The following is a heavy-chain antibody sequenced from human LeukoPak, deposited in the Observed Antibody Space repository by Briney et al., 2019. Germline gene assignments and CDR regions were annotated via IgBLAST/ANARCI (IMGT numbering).Heavy chain of an antibody. CDR1: GGSISSYY. D-gene: IGHD5-18*01. CDR2: IYTSGST. CDR3: ARSAPTAMGTNDAFDI. J-gene: IGHJ3*02. Sequence: SETLSLTCTVSGGSISSYYWSWIRQPPGKGLEWIGRIYTSGSTNYNPSLKSRVTISVDTSKNQFSLKLSSVTAADTAVYYCARSAPTAMGTNDAFDIWGQGTMVTVSS. V-gene: IGHV4-4*08.